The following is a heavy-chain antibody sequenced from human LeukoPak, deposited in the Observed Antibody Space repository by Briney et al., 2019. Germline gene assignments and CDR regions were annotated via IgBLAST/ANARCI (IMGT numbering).Heavy chain of an antibody. CDR3: ARHPLYGSGSRIYYHYMDV. Sequence: SETLSLTCTVSGGSISSRSHHWGWIRQPPGKGLEWIGSIYYSGTTYYNASLKSRVTISVDTSKKQFSLRLSSVTAADTAVYYCARHPLYGSGSRIYYHYMDVWGKGTTVTVSS. CDR1: GGSISSRSHH. J-gene: IGHJ6*03. D-gene: IGHD3-10*01. V-gene: IGHV4-39*01. CDR2: IYYSGTT.